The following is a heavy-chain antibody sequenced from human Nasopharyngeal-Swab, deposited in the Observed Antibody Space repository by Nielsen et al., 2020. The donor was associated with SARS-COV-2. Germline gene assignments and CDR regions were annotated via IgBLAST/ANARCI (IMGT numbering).Heavy chain of an antibody. V-gene: IGHV3-73*01. Sequence: GGSLRLSCAASGFSFSVSSLNWVRQASGKGLEWVGRIRSKVNSYATTCGVSVKGRFTISRDDSKNTAYLQMNSLKTEDTAVYYCARVNPISGSYYDAIDIWGQGTMVTVSS. J-gene: IGHJ3*02. CDR1: GFSFSVSS. CDR2: IRSKVNSYAT. CDR3: ARVNPISGSYYDAIDI. D-gene: IGHD1-26*01.